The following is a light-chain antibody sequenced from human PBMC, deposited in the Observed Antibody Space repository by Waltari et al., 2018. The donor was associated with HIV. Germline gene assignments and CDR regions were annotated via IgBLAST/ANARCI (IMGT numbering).Light chain of an antibody. V-gene: IGKV3-20*01. CDR2: GAS. CDR3: QQYGRSVT. Sequence: EIVLTQSPGTLSLSPGERATLSCRASQSVSSSYLAWYQQKPGQAPRLLIYGASRRATGIQDRFSGSGSGTDFTLTISRLEPEDFAVYYCQQYGRSVTFGGGTKVEIK. CDR1: QSVSSSY. J-gene: IGKJ4*01.